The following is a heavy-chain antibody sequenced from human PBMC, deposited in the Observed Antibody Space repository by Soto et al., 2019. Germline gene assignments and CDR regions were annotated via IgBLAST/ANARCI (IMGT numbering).Heavy chain of an antibody. Sequence: SQTLSLTCVISGDSVSSSSIAWNWVRQSPSRGLEWLGRTYYRSRWYSDFAVSVRGRIVINADTSKNQFSLQLNSVTPEDTAVYFCARSEEDSDYYYYGLDVWGQGTTVTVSS. CDR3: ARSEEDSDYYYYGLDV. D-gene: IGHD2-15*01. J-gene: IGHJ6*02. V-gene: IGHV6-1*01. CDR2: TYYRSRWYS. CDR1: GDSVSSSSIA.